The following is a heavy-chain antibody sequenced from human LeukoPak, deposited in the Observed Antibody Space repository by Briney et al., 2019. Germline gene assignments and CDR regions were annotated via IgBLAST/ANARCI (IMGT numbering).Heavy chain of an antibody. CDR3: ARTSPRAATFDS. V-gene: IGHV4-4*07. CDR2: IYPSGST. D-gene: IGHD2-15*01. CDR1: GGSISSYY. Sequence: PSETLSLTCAVSGGSISSYYWSWIRQPAGKGLEWIGGIYPSGSTNYNPSLKSRVTMSVDTSKNQFSLKLSSVTAADTAVYYCARTSPRAATFDSWGQGTLVTVSS. J-gene: IGHJ4*02.